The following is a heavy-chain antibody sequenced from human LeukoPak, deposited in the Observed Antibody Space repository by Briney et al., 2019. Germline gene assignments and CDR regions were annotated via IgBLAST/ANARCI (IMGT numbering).Heavy chain of an antibody. D-gene: IGHD6-19*01. CDR3: ARDLVPGPRYYYGMDV. CDR2: ISYDGSSK. J-gene: IGHJ6*02. Sequence: PGGSLRLSCAASRFTFSTYGMHWARQAPGKGLEWVAVISYDGSSKFHADSVKGRFTISRDNSKDTLYLQMNSLRAEDTAVYYCARDLVPGPRYYYGMDVWGPGTTVTVSS. V-gene: IGHV3-30*03. CDR1: RFTFSTYG.